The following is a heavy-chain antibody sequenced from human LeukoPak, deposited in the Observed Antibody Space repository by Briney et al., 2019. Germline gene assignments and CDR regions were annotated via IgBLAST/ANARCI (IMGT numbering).Heavy chain of an antibody. CDR1: GFTFNYAW. Sequence: GGSLRLSCAASGFTFNYAWMNWVRQAPGKGLEWVANIKQDGSDKYYVDSVKGRFTISRDNAKNSLYLQMNSLRAEDTAVYYCAIIPRAAAGPSARSPFHYWGQGTLVTVSS. CDR2: IKQDGSDK. V-gene: IGHV3-7*01. CDR3: AIIPRAAAGPSARSPFHY. D-gene: IGHD6-13*01. J-gene: IGHJ4*02.